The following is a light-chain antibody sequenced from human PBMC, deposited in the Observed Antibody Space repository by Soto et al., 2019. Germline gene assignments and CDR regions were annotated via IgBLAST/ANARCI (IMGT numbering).Light chain of an antibody. CDR2: WAS. J-gene: IGKJ2*02. CDR3: QQYYSTPCT. CDR1: QSVSYSSNNKNY. Sequence: DIVMAQSPDSLAVSLGEGATINCKSSQSVSYSSNNKNYLAWYQQKSGQPPKLLIYWASTRESGVPDRFSGSGSGTDFTLTISSLQAEDVAVYYCQQYYSTPCTFGQGTKLEIK. V-gene: IGKV4-1*01.